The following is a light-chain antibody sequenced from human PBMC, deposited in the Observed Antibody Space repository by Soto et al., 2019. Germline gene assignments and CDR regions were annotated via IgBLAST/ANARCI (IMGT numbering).Light chain of an antibody. J-gene: IGLJ3*02. CDR1: SSDIGNYNY. CDR2: EVS. Sequence: QSALTQPASVSGSPGQSITISCTGSSSDIGNYNYISWYQLHPGKAPKLMIYEVSNRPSGVSDRFSGSKSGNTASLTISGVQAEDEADYYCSSYIRATSSWVFGGGTKLTVL. V-gene: IGLV2-14*01. CDR3: SSYIRATSSWV.